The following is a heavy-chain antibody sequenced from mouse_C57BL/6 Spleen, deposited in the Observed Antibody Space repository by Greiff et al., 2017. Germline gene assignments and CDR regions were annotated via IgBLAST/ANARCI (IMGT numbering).Heavy chain of an antibody. D-gene: IGHD1-1*01. CDR1: GYAFSSSW. CDR2: IYPGDGDT. V-gene: IGHV1-82*01. CDR3: ARNDYYGSRDYYAMDY. J-gene: IGHJ4*01. Sequence: VQLQQSGPELVKPGASVKISCKASGYAFSSSWMNWVKQRPGKGLEWIGRIYPGDGDTNYNGKFKGKATLTADKSSSTAYMQLRSLTSEDSAVXFCARNDYYGSRDYYAMDYWGQGTSVTVSS.